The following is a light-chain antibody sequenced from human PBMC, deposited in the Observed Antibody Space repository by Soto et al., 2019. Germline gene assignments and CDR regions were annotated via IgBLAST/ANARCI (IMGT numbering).Light chain of an antibody. CDR1: QSVSSN. CDR2: VAS. Sequence: EIVMTQSPATLSVSPGERATLSCRASQSVSSNLAWYQQKPGQTPKLLIYVASTRATGIPARFSGSGSGTEFTLTISSLQSEDFAVYYCQQYGSSPYTFGQGTKLEIK. CDR3: QQYGSSPYT. V-gene: IGKV3-15*01. J-gene: IGKJ2*01.